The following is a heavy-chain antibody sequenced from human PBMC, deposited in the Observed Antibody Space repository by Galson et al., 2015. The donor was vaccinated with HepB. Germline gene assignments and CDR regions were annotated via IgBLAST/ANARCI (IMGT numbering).Heavy chain of an antibody. CDR1: GGPISSSFYY. CDR3: AVQVGDRDDF. CDR2: INYSGNT. D-gene: IGHD3-16*01. J-gene: IGHJ4*02. V-gene: IGHV4-39*01. Sequence: LSLTCTISGGPISSSFYYWGWIRQPPGKGLEWIGSINYSGNTFYNPSLKSRVTLSVDTSKNQFSLELSSVTAADTAVYYCAVQVGDRDDFWGQGTLVTVSS.